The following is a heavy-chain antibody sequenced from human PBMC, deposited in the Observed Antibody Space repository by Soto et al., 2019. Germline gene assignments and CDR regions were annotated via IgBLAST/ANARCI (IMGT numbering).Heavy chain of an antibody. J-gene: IGHJ6*02. V-gene: IGHV1-18*01. CDR3: AKSGQPPYYYSGLDV. CDR1: GYTFTRYG. D-gene: IGHD1-26*01. Sequence: QGQLVQSGAEVKKPGASVKVSCKASGYTFTRYGISWVRQAPGQGLEWMGWISGYNGDTKYAQKFQGRVTMTIDTSTTTAFMELRSLTSDDTAVYYCAKSGQPPYYYSGLDVWGQGTTVTVSS. CDR2: ISGYNGDT.